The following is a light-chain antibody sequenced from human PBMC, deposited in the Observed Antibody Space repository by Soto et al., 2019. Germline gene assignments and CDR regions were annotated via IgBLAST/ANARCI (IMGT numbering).Light chain of an antibody. J-gene: IGKJ2*01. Sequence: EIVMTQSPATLSVSPGERATLSCRASQSVSSNLAWYQQKPGQAPRLLIYGASTRATGIPARFSGSGSGTEFTLTISNLQSEDFSVYHCQQYNNWPSYTFRQGTKLEVK. V-gene: IGKV3-15*01. CDR3: QQYNNWPSYT. CDR2: GAS. CDR1: QSVSSN.